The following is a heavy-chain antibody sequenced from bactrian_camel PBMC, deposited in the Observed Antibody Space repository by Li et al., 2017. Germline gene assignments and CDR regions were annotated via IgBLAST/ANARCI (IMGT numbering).Heavy chain of an antibody. Sequence: HVQLVESGGGSAQVGGSLRLSCSASADALMYMAWFRQAPGQKREAVAAIGSNSRTTYADSVKGRFTISKVNAKNTLCLQMNSLKAEDTAMYYCAVDRGTGCKFRAGTAYWGQGTQVTVS. D-gene: IGHD6*01. V-gene: IGHV3S53*01. CDR3: AVDRGTGCKFRAGTAY. J-gene: IGHJ4*01. CDR2: IGSNSRT. CDR1: ADALMY.